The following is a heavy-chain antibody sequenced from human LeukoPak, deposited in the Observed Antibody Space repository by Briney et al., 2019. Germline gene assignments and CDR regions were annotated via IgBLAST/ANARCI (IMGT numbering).Heavy chain of an antibody. D-gene: IGHD6-6*01. Sequence: GAPVTVSCKASGYTFPSYFMHWVRQAPGQGLEWMGIINPTGGSTTYAQKFQGRVTMTRGTSTSTVYMELSSLRSDDTAVYYCARTAARRFDYWGQGTLVTVSS. V-gene: IGHV1-46*01. CDR1: GYTFPSYF. CDR2: INPTGGST. J-gene: IGHJ4*02. CDR3: ARTAARRFDY.